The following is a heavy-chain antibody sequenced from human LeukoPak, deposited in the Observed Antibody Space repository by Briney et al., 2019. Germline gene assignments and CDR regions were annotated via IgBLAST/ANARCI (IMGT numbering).Heavy chain of an antibody. D-gene: IGHD6-19*01. J-gene: IGHJ4*02. V-gene: IGHV4-39*01. CDR3: ARHNWGITHSSGPFDY. Sequence: SETLSLTCTVSGGSISSSSYYWGWIRQPPGKGLEWIGNIYYNGNTYYNPSLKSRVTISADTSKNQFSLKLSSVTAADTAVYYCARHNWGITHSSGPFDYWGQGTLVTVSS. CDR1: GGSISSSSYY. CDR2: IYYNGNT.